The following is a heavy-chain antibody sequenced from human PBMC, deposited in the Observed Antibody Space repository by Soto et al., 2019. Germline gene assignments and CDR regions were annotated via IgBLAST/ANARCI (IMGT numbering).Heavy chain of an antibody. CDR2: INGDGSST. D-gene: IGHD3-10*01. CDR3: AKGGDYGSVHY. CDR1: GFPISSFR. Sequence: EVQLVESGGGLVRPGGSLRLSCVASGFPISSFRMYWVRQAPGKGLVWVSHINGDGSSTTYADSVKGRFTISRDNAKNTLYLQMSSLRAEDTAIYYCAKGGDYGSVHYWGQGTLVTVSS. V-gene: IGHV3-74*01. J-gene: IGHJ4*02.